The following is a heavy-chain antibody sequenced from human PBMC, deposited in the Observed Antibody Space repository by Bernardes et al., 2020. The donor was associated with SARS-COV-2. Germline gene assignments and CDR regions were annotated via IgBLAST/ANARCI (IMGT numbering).Heavy chain of an antibody. CDR2: IYSSTSYK. V-gene: IGHV3-11*06. CDR1: GFTLSDYY. J-gene: IGHJ4*02. Sequence: GGVLRPSCAAPGFTLSDYYMSWVRPAPGKGLGLVLFIYSSTSYKYYADPVKGRFTISRDNAKNSLYLQMNSLRAEDTAVYYCARGAHHYYDSSGFMYSFDYWGQGTLVTVSS. D-gene: IGHD3-22*01. CDR3: ARGAHHYYDSSGFMYSFDY.